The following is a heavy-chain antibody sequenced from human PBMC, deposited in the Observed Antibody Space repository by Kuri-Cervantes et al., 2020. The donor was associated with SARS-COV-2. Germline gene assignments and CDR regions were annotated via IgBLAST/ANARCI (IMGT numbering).Heavy chain of an antibody. CDR1: GYSISSGYY. V-gene: IGHV4-38-2*02. J-gene: IGHJ3*02. D-gene: IGHD3-3*01. Sequence: GSLRLSCTVSGYSISSGYYWGWIRQPPGKGLEWIGSIYHSGSTYYNPSLKSRVTISVDTSKNQFSLKLSSVTAADTAVYYCARGHWSGYSNAAEVGAFDIWGQGTMVTVSS. CDR3: ARGHWSGYSNAAEVGAFDI. CDR2: IYHSGST.